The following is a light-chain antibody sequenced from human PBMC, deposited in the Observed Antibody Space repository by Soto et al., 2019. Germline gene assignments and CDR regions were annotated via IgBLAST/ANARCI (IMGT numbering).Light chain of an antibody. CDR2: DAS. V-gene: IGKV3-11*01. Sequence: EIVLTQSPGTLSLSPGERATLSCRASQSVSSYLAWYQQKPGQAPRLLTYDASTRATGISARFSGSGSGTDFTLTISSLEPEDFAVYYCQQRSNWPVTFGQGTKVDIK. CDR3: QQRSNWPVT. CDR1: QSVSSY. J-gene: IGKJ1*01.